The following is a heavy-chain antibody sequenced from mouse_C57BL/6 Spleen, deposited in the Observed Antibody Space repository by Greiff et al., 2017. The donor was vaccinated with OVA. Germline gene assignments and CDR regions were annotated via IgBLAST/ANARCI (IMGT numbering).Heavy chain of an antibody. CDR2: ISYDGSN. CDR3: ARGPGYYAMDY. Sequence: EVKLQESGPGLVKPSQSLSLTCSVTGYSITSGYYWNWIRQFPGNKLEWMGYISYDGSNNYNPSLKNRISITRDTSKNQFFLKLNSVTTEDTATYYCARGPGYYAMDYWGQGTSVTASS. V-gene: IGHV3-6*01. J-gene: IGHJ4*01. CDR1: GYSITSGYY.